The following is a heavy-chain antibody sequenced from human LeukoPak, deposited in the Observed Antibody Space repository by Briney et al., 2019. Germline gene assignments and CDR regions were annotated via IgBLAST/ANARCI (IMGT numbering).Heavy chain of an antibody. CDR3: AKDRGVITAADSFDY. D-gene: IGHD3-16*01. CDR2: IMWNSGSI. J-gene: IGHJ4*02. V-gene: IGHV3-9*01. Sequence: IMWNSGSIGYADSVKGRFTISRDNAKNSLYLQMNSLRAEDTALYYCAKDRGVITAADSFDYWSQGTLVTVSS.